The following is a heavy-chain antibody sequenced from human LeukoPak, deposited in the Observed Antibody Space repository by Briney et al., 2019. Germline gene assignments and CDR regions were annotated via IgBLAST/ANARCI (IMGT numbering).Heavy chain of an antibody. Sequence: ASVKVSCKASGYTFTDYFIHWVRQAPGHGLERMGWINPITGVTLYAQKFQGRLTMTRDTSTSTANMELRRLRSDATTVYYCVPWIIVSGIPSGVDIWGQGTMVTVSS. V-gene: IGHV1-2*02. CDR1: GYTFTDYF. D-gene: IGHD2-15*01. CDR3: VPWIIVSGIPSGVDI. CDR2: INPITGVT. J-gene: IGHJ3*02.